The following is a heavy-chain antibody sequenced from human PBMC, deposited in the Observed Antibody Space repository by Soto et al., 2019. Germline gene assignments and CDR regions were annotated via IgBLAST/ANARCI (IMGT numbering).Heavy chain of an antibody. CDR2: ISSTGNTI. Sequence: EVQLVESGGGLVQPGGSLRLSCAASGFTFSRFSLNWVRQAPGKGLEGVSYISSTGNTIYYADSVKGRFTISRDLAKNSLYLPMNNLRDEDTAVYYCARDKDYSIDYWGQGTLVTVSS. V-gene: IGHV3-48*02. CDR1: GFTFSRFS. J-gene: IGHJ4*02. D-gene: IGHD4-4*01. CDR3: ARDKDYSIDY.